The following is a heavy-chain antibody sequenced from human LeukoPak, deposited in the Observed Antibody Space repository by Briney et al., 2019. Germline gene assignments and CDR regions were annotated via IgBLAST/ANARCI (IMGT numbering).Heavy chain of an antibody. Sequence: GASVKVSCKASGFTFTSSAMQWVRQARGQRLEWIGWIVVGSGNTNYAQKFQERVTITRDMSTSTAYVELSSLRSEDTAVYYCAAEPARYCSSTSCYWGFDPWGQGTLVTVSS. D-gene: IGHD2-2*01. V-gene: IGHV1-58*02. J-gene: IGHJ5*02. CDR1: GFTFTSSA. CDR2: IVVGSGNT. CDR3: AAEPARYCSSTSCYWGFDP.